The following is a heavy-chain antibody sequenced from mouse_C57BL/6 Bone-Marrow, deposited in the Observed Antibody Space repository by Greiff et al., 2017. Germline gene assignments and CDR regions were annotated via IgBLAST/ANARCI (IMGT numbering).Heavy chain of an antibody. CDR3: ARPTVVALYAMDY. CDR2: ISNGGGST. V-gene: IGHV5-12*01. CDR1: GFTFSDYY. J-gene: IGHJ4*01. Sequence: EVQLVESGGGLVQPGGSLKLSCAASGFTFSDYYMYWVRQTPEKRLEWVAYISNGGGSTYYPDTVKGRFTISRDNAKNTLYLQMSRLKSEDTAMYYCARPTVVALYAMDYWGQGTSVTVSS. D-gene: IGHD1-1*01.